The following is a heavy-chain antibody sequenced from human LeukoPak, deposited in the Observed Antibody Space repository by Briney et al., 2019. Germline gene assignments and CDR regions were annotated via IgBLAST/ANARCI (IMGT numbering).Heavy chain of an antibody. V-gene: IGHV3-7*01. J-gene: IGHJ5*02. CDR3: AGETGDIVLMVYDNWFDP. CDR1: GFTFSSCW. Sequence: QPGGALRLSCAYTGFTFSSCWMSWVRQDPGEGLEWVATIKQDGSEKYYVDSGKSRFTISRDNAKNSLYMKMNSLRAEDTAVYYCAGETGDIVLMVYDNWFDPWGQGTLVTVSS. D-gene: IGHD2-8*01. CDR2: IKQDGSEK.